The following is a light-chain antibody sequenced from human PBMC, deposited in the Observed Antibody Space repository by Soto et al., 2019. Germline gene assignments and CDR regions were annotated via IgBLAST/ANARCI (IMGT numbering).Light chain of an antibody. V-gene: IGKV1-5*03. CDR1: QSISSW. CDR2: RAS. CDR3: QQYDRASWT. J-gene: IGKJ1*01. Sequence: DIQMTQSPSTLSASVGDRVIITCRASQSISSWLAWYQQKPGKAPDLLIYRASTLKTGIPSRFSGSGSGTEFTLTISNLQPDEFATYYCQQYDRASWTFGPGTKVEIK.